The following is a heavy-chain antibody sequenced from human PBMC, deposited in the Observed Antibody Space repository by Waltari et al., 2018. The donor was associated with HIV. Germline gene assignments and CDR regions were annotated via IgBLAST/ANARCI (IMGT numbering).Heavy chain of an antibody. CDR3: VKDGASTIFGVLNGMDV. V-gene: IGHV3-9*01. CDR1: GLTFDDYA. D-gene: IGHD3-3*01. CDR2: ISGKSGDI. Sequence: EVQLVESGGGSVQPGRSLRLSCTASGLTFDDYALHWVRQPPGKGLGWVSGISGKSGDIAYADSVKGRFTIARDNTKNSLFLQRNSGRVEDTALYYCVKDGASTIFGVLNGMDVWGQGTTVTVSS. J-gene: IGHJ6*02.